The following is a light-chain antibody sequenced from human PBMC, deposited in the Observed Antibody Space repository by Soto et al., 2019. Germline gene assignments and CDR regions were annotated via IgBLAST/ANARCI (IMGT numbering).Light chain of an antibody. CDR2: GAS. Sequence: EIGLTQSPATLSLSTGERATLSCRASQSVSSNYLAWFQQKPGQAPRLLIYGASNRATGIPDRFSGSGSGTDFTLTISRLEPEDFAVYYCQQYGSSGTFGQGTKVDIK. J-gene: IGKJ1*01. CDR3: QQYGSSGT. V-gene: IGKV3-20*01. CDR1: QSVSSNY.